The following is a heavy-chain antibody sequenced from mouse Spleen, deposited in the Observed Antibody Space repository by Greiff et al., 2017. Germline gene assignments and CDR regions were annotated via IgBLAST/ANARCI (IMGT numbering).Heavy chain of an antibody. D-gene: IGHD1-1*01. CDR3: ARSFYYGSGYYYAMDY. CDR2: IDPSDSYT. CDR1: GYTFTEYT. J-gene: IGHJ4*01. Sequence: QVQLQQSGAELVKPGASVKLSCKASGYTFTEYTIHWVKQRPGQGLEWIGEIDPSDSYTNYNQKFKGKATLTVDKSSSTAYMQLSSLTSEDSAVYYCARSFYYGSGYYYAMDYWGQGTSVTVSS. V-gene: IGHV1-69*02.